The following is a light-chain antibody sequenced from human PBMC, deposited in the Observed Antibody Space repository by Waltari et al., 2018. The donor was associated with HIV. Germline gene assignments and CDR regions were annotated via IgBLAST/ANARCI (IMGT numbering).Light chain of an antibody. Sequence: SVVTQPPSASGPPGQRVDISCSGSNSNIGSTSVYWYQQVPGAAPKILIYRDDQRSSGVPDRFSGSKSATSAALAISELRSEDEADYYCAVWDDSLRGGVFGGGTKLTVL. CDR3: AVWDDSLRGGV. V-gene: IGLV1-47*01. CDR2: RDD. J-gene: IGLJ3*02. CDR1: NSNIGSTS.